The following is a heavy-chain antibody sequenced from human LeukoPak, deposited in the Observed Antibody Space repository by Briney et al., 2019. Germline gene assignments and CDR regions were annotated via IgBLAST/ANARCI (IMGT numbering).Heavy chain of an antibody. CDR2: ISSSGSTI. J-gene: IGHJ6*02. CDR1: GFTFSSYS. Sequence: GGSLRLSCAASGFTFSSYSMNWVRQAPGKGLEWVSYISSSGSTIYYADSVKGRFTISRDNAKNSLYLQMNSLRAEDTAVYYCASPDYYGSGSYPYGMDVWGQGTTVTVSS. D-gene: IGHD3-10*01. CDR3: ASPDYYGSGSYPYGMDV. V-gene: IGHV3-48*04.